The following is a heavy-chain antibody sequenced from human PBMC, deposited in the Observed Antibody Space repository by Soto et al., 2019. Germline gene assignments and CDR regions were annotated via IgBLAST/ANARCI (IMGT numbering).Heavy chain of an antibody. V-gene: IGHV4-31*03. CDR1: GDSISGVNYY. CDR2: IYYTGTT. Sequence: SETLSLTCTVSGDSISGVNYYWTWIRQHPGRGLEWIGYIYYTGTTHYSPSLQSRVTMSVDTSKNQISLTLTSLTPADTAVYFCARLYTYGYYHFDHWGQG. CDR3: ARLYTYGYYHFDH. J-gene: IGHJ4*02. D-gene: IGHD3-22*01.